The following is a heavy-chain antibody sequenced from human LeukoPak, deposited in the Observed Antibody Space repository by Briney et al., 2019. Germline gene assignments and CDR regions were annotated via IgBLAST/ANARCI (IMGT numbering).Heavy chain of an antibody. CDR2: INPSGGST. Sequence: GASVKVSCKASGYTSTNYYMHWVRQAPGQGLEWMGIINPSGGSTNYAQKFQGRVTMTRDTSTSTVYMELSSLRSEDTAVYYCAREHSGYDSWGQGTLLTVSS. CDR3: AREHSGYDS. D-gene: IGHD5-12*01. CDR1: GYTSTNYY. J-gene: IGHJ5*02. V-gene: IGHV1-46*01.